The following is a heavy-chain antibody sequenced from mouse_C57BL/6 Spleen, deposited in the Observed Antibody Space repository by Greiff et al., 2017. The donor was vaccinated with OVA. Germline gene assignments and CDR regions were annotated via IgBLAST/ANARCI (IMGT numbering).Heavy chain of an antibody. CDR1: GYTFTDYN. D-gene: IGHD3-1*01. CDR3: ARGLGFAY. CDR2: INPNNGGT. Sequence: EVQLQQSGPELVKPGASVKTPCKASGYTFTDYNMDWVKQSHGKSLEWIGDINPNNGGTIYNQKFKGKATLTVDKSSSTAYMELRSLTSEDTAVYYCARGLGFAYWGQGTLVTVSA. J-gene: IGHJ3*01. V-gene: IGHV1-18*01.